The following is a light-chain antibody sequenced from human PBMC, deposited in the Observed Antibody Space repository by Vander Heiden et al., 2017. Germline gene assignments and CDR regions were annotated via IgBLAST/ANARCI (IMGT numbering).Light chain of an antibody. Sequence: QSALTQPPSASGSPGQSVTISCTGTSNDVGDYNFVSWYQQHPGKAPKLLSVEVTKRPSGVPDRFSGSKSGNTASLTVSGLQADDEADYYCSSYGGRDNPYVFGTGASVTVL. CDR1: SNDVGDYNF. CDR2: EVT. V-gene: IGLV2-8*01. CDR3: SSYGGRDNPYV. J-gene: IGLJ1*01.